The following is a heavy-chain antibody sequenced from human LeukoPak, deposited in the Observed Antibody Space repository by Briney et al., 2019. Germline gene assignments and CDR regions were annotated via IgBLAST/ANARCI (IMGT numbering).Heavy chain of an antibody. J-gene: IGHJ4*02. V-gene: IGHV1-46*01. CDR3: ARASTGSGAFDY. CDR1: GYTFSTYL. D-gene: IGHD3-10*01. CDR2: INPSGGPT. Sequence: ASVKVSCKASGYTFSTYLIHWVRQAPGQGLEWMGIINPSGGPTTYAQKFQGRVTMTRDMSTSIVYMELSSLTFDDTAVYYCARASTGSGAFDYWGQGNLVTVSS.